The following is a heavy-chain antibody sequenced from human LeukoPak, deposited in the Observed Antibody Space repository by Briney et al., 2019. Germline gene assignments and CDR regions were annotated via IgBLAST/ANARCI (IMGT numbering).Heavy chain of an antibody. CDR3: AKGRGAFDI. V-gene: IGHV3-30*18. J-gene: IGHJ3*02. Sequence: GGSLRLSCVASGFTFSSYGMHWVRQAPGKGLEWVAVISNDGSNKYYADSVKGRFTISRDNSRNTLYLQMNSLRAEDTAVYYCAKGRGAFDIWGQGTMVTVSS. CDR2: ISNDGSNK. CDR1: GFTFSSYG. D-gene: IGHD3-10*01.